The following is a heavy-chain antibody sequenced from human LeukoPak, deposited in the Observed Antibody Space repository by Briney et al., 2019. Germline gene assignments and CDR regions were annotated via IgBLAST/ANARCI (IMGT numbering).Heavy chain of an antibody. J-gene: IGHJ6*02. V-gene: IGHV4-34*01. CDR3: ARDVPHCSGGSCYSSYYYGMDV. Sequence: SETLSLTCAVYGGSFSGYYWSWIRQPPGKGLEWIGEINHSGSTNYNPSLKSRVTISVDTSKNQFSLKLSSVTAADTAVYYCARDVPHCSGGSCYSSYYYGMDVWGQGTTVTVSS. CDR2: INHSGST. CDR1: GGSFSGYY. D-gene: IGHD2-15*01.